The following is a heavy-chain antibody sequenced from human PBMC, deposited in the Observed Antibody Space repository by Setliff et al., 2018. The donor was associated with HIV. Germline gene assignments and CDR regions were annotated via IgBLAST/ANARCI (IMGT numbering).Heavy chain of an antibody. CDR1: GGSISTSNYY. V-gene: IGHV4-39*01. CDR3: ARGLNSYGSGSYLPLGY. CDR2: IYYSGST. J-gene: IGHJ4*02. D-gene: IGHD3-10*01. Sequence: SETLSLTCILSGGSISTSNYYWGWIRQPPGKGLAWIGSIYYSGSTYYTPSLKSRVTISVDTSKNQFSLKLNAVIAADTAVYYCARGLNSYGSGSYLPLGYWGQGTLVTVSS.